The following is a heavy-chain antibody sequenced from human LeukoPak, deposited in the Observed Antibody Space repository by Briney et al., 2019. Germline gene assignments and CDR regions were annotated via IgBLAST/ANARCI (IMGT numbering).Heavy chain of an antibody. V-gene: IGHV3-23*01. CDR3: AKGSRDSRPYYFDF. CDR1: GFTVSSNY. CDR2: ITGSGGDT. Sequence: QPGVSLRLSCAASGFTVSSNYMSWVRQAPGKVLEWVSAITGSGGDTYHADSVKGRFTISGDNSENTLYLQMNSLRAEDTAVYYCAKGSRDSRPYYFDFWGQGTLVTVSS. D-gene: IGHD3-3*01. J-gene: IGHJ4*02.